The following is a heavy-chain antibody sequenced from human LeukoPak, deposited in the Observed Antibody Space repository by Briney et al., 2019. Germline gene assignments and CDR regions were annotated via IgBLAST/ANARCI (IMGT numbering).Heavy chain of an antibody. CDR1: GGTFSSYA. D-gene: IGHD5-24*01. Sequence: SVKVSCKASGGTFSSYAISWVRQAPGQGLDWIGRIIPICGTANYAQKFQGRVTITTDESTSTAYMELSSLRSEDTAVYYCAREDPNGSPGAFDIWGQGTMVTVSS. J-gene: IGHJ3*02. CDR3: AREDPNGSPGAFDI. CDR2: IIPICGTA. V-gene: IGHV1-69*05.